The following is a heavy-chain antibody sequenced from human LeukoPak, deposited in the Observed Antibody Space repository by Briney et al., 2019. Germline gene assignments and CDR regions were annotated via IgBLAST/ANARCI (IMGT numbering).Heavy chain of an antibody. D-gene: IGHD2-8*02. V-gene: IGHV3-7*01. Sequence: GGSLRLSCAASGLSVSGYWLTWVRQAPGKGLEWVANIKQDGSEKNYVDSVKDRFTISRDNADNSLYLEMTNLRVEDTAVYFCASRYCTGVNCFAASYMCMDVWGKGTTVTVSS. CDR1: GLSVSGYW. CDR2: IKQDGSEK. J-gene: IGHJ6*03. CDR3: ASRYCTGVNCFAASYMCMDV.